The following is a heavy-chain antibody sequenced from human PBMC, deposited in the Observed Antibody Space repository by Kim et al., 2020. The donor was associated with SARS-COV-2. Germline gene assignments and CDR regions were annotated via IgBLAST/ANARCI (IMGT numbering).Heavy chain of an antibody. CDR3: ARDRGGGYYDFWSGYPPLDY. CDR2: ISSSSSYI. D-gene: IGHD3-3*01. CDR1: GFTFSSYS. J-gene: IGHJ4*02. V-gene: IGHV3-21*01. Sequence: GGSLRLSCAASGFTFSSYSMNWVRQAPGKGLEWVSSISSSSSYIYYADSVKGRFTISRDNAKNSLYLQMNSLRAEDTAVYYCARDRGGGYYDFWSGYPPLDYWGQGTLVTVSS.